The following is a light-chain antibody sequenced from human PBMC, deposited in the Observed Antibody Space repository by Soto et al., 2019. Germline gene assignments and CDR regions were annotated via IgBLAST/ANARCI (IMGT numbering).Light chain of an antibody. J-gene: IGLJ1*01. CDR2: SNN. Sequence: QSVLTQPPSASGTPGQRVTISCSGSSSNIGSNTVSWYQQLPGTAPKLLIYSNNQRPSGVPDRFSGSKSGTSASLAISGLQSEDEADYYCAARDDSLKGVFGTGTKVTVL. CDR1: SSNIGSNT. V-gene: IGLV1-44*01. CDR3: AARDDSLKGV.